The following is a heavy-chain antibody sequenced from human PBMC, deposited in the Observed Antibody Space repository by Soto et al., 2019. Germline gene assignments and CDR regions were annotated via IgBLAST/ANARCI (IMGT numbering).Heavy chain of an antibody. J-gene: IGHJ5*02. CDR3: AKGAPITLIVVVTLWFDV. Sequence: GGSLRLSCEASGFTFSSYAMSWVRQALGKGLEWVSAISGSGGSTYYADSVKGRFTISRDNSKNTLYLQMNSLRAEDTAVYYCAKGAPITLIVVVTLWFDVWGQGTLVTVSS. CDR2: ISGSGGST. D-gene: IGHD3-22*01. CDR1: GFTFSSYA. V-gene: IGHV3-23*01.